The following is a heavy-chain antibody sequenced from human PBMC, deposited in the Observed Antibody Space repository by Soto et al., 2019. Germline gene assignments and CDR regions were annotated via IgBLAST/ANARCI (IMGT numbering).Heavy chain of an antibody. Sequence: EVQLVESGGGLVQPGGSLRLSCAASGFTFSSYSMNWVRQAPGKGLEWVSYISSSSSTIYYADSVKGRFTISRDNAKNSLYLQMNSLRDEDTAVYYCERLPSSICSGGSCYSPVPTYYYYGMDVWGQGTTVTVSS. J-gene: IGHJ6*02. CDR1: GFTFSSYS. CDR3: ERLPSSICSGGSCYSPVPTYYYYGMDV. CDR2: ISSSSSTI. D-gene: IGHD2-15*01. V-gene: IGHV3-48*02.